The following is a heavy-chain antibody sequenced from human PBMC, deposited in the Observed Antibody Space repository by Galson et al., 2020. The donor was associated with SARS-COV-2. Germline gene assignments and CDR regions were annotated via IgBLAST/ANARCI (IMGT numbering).Heavy chain of an antibody. D-gene: IGHD4-17*01. CDR1: GFTFSSSA. J-gene: IGHJ6*03. CDR3: AAEVPGDYEGHYFYMDV. V-gene: IGHV1-58*02. Sequence: ASVKVSCKASGFTFSSSAMQWVRQARGQRLEWIGWIVVGSGNTNYAQKFQERVTITRDMSTSTAYMELSSLRSEDTALYFCAAEVPGDYEGHYFYMDVWGRGTTVTISS. CDR2: IVVGSGNT.